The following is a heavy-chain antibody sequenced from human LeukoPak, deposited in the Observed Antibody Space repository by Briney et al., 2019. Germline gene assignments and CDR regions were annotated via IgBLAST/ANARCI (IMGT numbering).Heavy chain of an antibody. CDR3: ASLYGSGSYSYYYYYYRDV. CDR1: GGSISSSSYY. Sequence: SETLSLTCTVSGGSISSSSYYWGWIRQPPGKGLEWIGSIYYSGSTYYNPSLKSRVTISVDTSKNQFSLKLSSVTAADTAVYYCASLYGSGSYSYYYYYYRDVWGKGTTVTISS. V-gene: IGHV4-39*01. D-gene: IGHD3-10*01. CDR2: IYYSGST. J-gene: IGHJ6*03.